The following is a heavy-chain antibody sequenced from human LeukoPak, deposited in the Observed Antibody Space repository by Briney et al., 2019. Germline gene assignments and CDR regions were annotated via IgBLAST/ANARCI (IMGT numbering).Heavy chain of an antibody. V-gene: IGHV4-31*03. Sequence: PSQTLSLTCTVSGDSITSGDYYWSWIRQHPGRGLEWIGYIYYSGSTYYSPSLKSRATISVDTSKNQFSLKLSSVTAADTAVYYCARDRFDSYPMDVWGQGTTVTVSS. J-gene: IGHJ6*02. CDR3: ARDRFDSYPMDV. CDR1: GDSITSGDYY. CDR2: IYYSGST. D-gene: IGHD3-10*01.